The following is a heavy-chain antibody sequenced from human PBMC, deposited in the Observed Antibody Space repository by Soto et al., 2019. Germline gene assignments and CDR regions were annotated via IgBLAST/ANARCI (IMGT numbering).Heavy chain of an antibody. V-gene: IGHV3-30*18. Sequence: LRLSCAASGFTFSSYGMHWVRQAPGKGLEWVAVISYDGSNKYYADSVKGRFTISRDNSKNTLYLQMNSLRAEDTAVYYCAKGSRSKVRGVIISNAFDIWGPGTIVTVSS. CDR2: ISYDGSNK. J-gene: IGHJ3*02. CDR3: AKGSRSKVRGVIISNAFDI. CDR1: GFTFSSYG. D-gene: IGHD3-10*01.